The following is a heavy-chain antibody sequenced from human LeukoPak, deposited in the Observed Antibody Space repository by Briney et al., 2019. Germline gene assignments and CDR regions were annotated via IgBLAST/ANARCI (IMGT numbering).Heavy chain of an antibody. V-gene: IGHV3-30*18. D-gene: IGHD3-10*01. J-gene: IGHJ4*02. CDR3: AKDRRGSGSYIDY. CDR2: ISFDGSDK. CDR1: GFIFSSYG. Sequence: PGGSLRLSCAASGFIFSSYGVHWVRQAPGKGLEWVAVISFDGSDKYYADSVKGRFTISRDDSKKTLYLQMNSLRAEDTAVYYCAKDRRGSGSYIDYWGQGTLVTVSS.